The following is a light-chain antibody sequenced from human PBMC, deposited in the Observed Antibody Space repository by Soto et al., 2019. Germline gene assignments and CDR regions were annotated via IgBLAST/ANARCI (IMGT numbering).Light chain of an antibody. V-gene: IGKV1-27*01. Sequence: DIKMTQSPSSLSESVGDRVTITCRAGQGISNYLAWYQQQPGKVPKILIYVASTLQSGVPSRFSGSRSGTDFTVTISILQPEDVATYYCQKYNSAPWTFGQGTKVEIK. J-gene: IGKJ1*01. CDR3: QKYNSAPWT. CDR2: VAS. CDR1: QGISNY.